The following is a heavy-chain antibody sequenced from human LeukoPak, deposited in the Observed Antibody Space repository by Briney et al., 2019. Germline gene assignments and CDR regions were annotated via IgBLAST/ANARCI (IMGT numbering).Heavy chain of an antibody. D-gene: IGHD5-12*01. CDR1: GGSISSSSYY. J-gene: IGHJ3*02. CDR2: INHSGST. V-gene: IGHV4-39*07. CDR3: ARRVLRGWLRFINGAFDI. Sequence: SETLSLTCTVSGGSISSSSYYWGWIRQPPGKGLEWIGEINHSGSTNYNPSLKSRVTISVDTSKNQFSLKLSSVTAADTAVYYCARRVLRGWLRFINGAFDIWGQGTMVTVSS.